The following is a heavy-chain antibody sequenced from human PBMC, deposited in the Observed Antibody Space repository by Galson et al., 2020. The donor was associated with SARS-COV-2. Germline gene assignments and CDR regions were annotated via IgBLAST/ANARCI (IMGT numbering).Heavy chain of an antibody. Sequence: SETLSLTCTVSGGSVSSGSYYWSWIRQPPGKGLEWIGYIYYSGSTHYNPSLKSRVTISVDTSKNQFSLKRSPVTAADAAVYYCARALTDSSGWPDALDIWGQGKMVTGSS. D-gene: IGHD6-19*01. J-gene: IGHJ3*02. V-gene: IGHV4-61*01. CDR3: ARALTDSSGWPDALDI. CDR2: IYYSGST. CDR1: GGSVSSGSYY.